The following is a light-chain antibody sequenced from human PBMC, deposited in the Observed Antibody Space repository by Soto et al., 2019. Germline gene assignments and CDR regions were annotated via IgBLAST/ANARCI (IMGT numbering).Light chain of an antibody. V-gene: IGKV3-20*01. Sequence: EIVLTQSPGALSLSPGEGATLYCMSSQTVTRNYLAWHQQKPGQTPRLLVYGASSRATGIPDRFSGSGSGTDFTLTISRLEPEDFAVYYCQQHGSSPITFGQGTRLEI. CDR3: QQHGSSPIT. CDR1: QTVTRNY. J-gene: IGKJ5*01. CDR2: GAS.